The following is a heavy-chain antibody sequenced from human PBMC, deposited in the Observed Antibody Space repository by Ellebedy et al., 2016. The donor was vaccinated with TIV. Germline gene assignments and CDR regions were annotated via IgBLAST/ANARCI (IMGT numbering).Heavy chain of an antibody. D-gene: IGHD3-10*01. CDR2: ISYDGSNK. V-gene: IGHV3-30*01. Sequence: PGGSLRLSCAASGFSFTYYTMHWVRQAPGKGLEWVAMISYDGSNKFYADSVQGRFTISRDNSKDRLYLQMNSLRPDDTAVYYCAREQRGVRGVLDADGFDIWGQGTMVTVSS. CDR1: GFSFTYYT. CDR3: AREQRGVRGVLDADGFDI. J-gene: IGHJ3*02.